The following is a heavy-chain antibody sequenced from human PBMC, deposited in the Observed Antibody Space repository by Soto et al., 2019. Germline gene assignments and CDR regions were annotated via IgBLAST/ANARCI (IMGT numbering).Heavy chain of an antibody. CDR2: INHSGST. CDR1: GGSFSGYY. D-gene: IGHD3-9*01. Sequence: QVQLQQWGAGLLKPSETLSLTCAVYGGSFSGYYWSWIRQPPGKGLEWIGEINHSGSTNYNPSLKSRVTISVDTSKNQFSLKLSSVTAADTAVYYCARGLRLSYYDILTGYYRMGIYYFDYWGQGTLVTVSS. V-gene: IGHV4-34*01. J-gene: IGHJ4*02. CDR3: ARGLRLSYYDILTGYYRMGIYYFDY.